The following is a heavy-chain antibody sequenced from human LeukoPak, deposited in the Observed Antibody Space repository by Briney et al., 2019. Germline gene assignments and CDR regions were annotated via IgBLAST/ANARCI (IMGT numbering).Heavy chain of an antibody. J-gene: IGHJ4*02. CDR1: GGSISRGTW. V-gene: IGHV4-4*02. CDR2: IIRSGNT. D-gene: IGHD1-14*01. CDR3: TGYNIPYTFEF. Sequence: PSGTLSLTCSAYGGSISRGTWWTWARQSPGKGLQWIGDIIRSGNTNYNPSLRSRLTMSLDKSRNQLSLKLSSVTAADTAVYYCTGYNIPYTFEFWGQGTLVTVSS.